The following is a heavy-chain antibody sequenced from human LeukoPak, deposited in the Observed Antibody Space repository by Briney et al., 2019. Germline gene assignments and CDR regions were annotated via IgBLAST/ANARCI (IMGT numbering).Heavy chain of an antibody. CDR3: ARAPGRCYDIDY. Sequence: GGSLRLSCAASGFTFSDYYMSWIRQAPGKGLEWVSYISSSSSYTNYADSVKGRFTISRDNAKNSLYLQMNSLRAEDTAVYYCARAPGRCYDIDYWGQGTLVTVSS. J-gene: IGHJ4*02. V-gene: IGHV3-11*06. D-gene: IGHD3-9*01. CDR2: ISSSSSYT. CDR1: GFTFSDYY.